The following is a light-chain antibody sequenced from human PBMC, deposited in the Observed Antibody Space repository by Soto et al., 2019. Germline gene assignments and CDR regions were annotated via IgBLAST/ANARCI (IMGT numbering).Light chain of an antibody. CDR2: DAS. CDR3: QQRSNWPPIT. CDR1: QSFSSY. J-gene: IGKJ5*01. V-gene: IGKV3-11*01. Sequence: EIVLTRSPATLSLSPGERATLSCRAIQSFSSYLAWYQQKPGQAPRLLIYDASNRATGIPARFSGSGSGTDFTLTISSLEPEDFAVYYCQQRSNWPPITFGQGTRMEIK.